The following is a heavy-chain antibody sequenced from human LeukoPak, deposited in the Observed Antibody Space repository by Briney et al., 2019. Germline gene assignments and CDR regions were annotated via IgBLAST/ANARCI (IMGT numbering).Heavy chain of an antibody. CDR1: GFTFSSYW. CDR3: TTDRYYDNSELQFQH. CDR2: INSDGSST. Sequence: GGSLRLSCAASGFTFSSYWMHWVRHAPGKGLVWVSRINSDGSSTSYADSVKGRFTISRDNAKNTLYLQMDSLKIEDTAVYYCTTDRYYDNSELQFQHWGQGTLVTVSS. J-gene: IGHJ1*01. D-gene: IGHD3-22*01. V-gene: IGHV3-74*01.